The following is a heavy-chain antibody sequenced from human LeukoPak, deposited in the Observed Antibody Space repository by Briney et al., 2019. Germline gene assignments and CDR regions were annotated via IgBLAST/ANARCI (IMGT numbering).Heavy chain of an antibody. CDR1: GYTFPTYG. V-gene: IGHV1-18*01. J-gene: IGHJ4*02. CDR2: ISAYNGNT. D-gene: IGHD1-1*01. Sequence: ASVTVSCKTSGYTFPTYGITWVRQAPGQGLEWMGWISAYNGNTNLAQNLQGRLTLTTDRSTTTAYMELRSLRSDDTAIYYCAREACAHCTIDYWGQGTLVTVSS. CDR3: AREACAHCTIDY.